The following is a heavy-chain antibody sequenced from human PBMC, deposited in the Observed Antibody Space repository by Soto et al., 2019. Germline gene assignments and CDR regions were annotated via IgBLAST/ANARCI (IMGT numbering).Heavy chain of an antibody. J-gene: IGHJ5*02. CDR2: IKQDGSEK. D-gene: IGHD3-3*01. V-gene: IGHV3-7*05. CDR3: ARARKEWLLSFWSAP. Sequence: GGSLRLSCAASGFTFSSYWMSWVRQAPGKGLEWVANIKQDGSEKYYVDSVKGRFTISRDNAKNSLYLQMNSLRSEDTAVYYCARARKEWLLSFWSAPWGQGTLVTVSS. CDR1: GFTFSSYW.